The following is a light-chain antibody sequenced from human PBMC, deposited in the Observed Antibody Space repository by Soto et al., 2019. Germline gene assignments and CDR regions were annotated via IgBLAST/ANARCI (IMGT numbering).Light chain of an antibody. CDR2: AAS. V-gene: IGKV1-9*01. J-gene: IGKJ4*01. CDR1: QSITTY. CDR3: QQLNSYPLT. Sequence: DIQITPAPSSLSASVGDRVTITCRASQSITTYLNWYQQKPGKDTKLLIYAASTLQSGVPSRFSGSGSGTEFTLTISSLQTEDFATYYCQQLNSYPLTVGGGTKVDIK.